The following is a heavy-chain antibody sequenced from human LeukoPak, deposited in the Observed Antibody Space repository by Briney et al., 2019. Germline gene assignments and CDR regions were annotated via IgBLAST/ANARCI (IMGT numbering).Heavy chain of an antibody. V-gene: IGHV3-7*01. Sequence: GGSLRLSCAASGFTFSSYWMSWVRQAPGKGLEWVANIKQDGSEKYYVDSVKGRFTISRDNAKNSLYLQMNSLRAEDTAVYYCARAMSPGVRVWFDPWGQGTLVTVSS. CDR2: IKQDGSEK. D-gene: IGHD7-27*01. CDR1: GFTFSSYW. CDR3: ARAMSPGVRVWFDP. J-gene: IGHJ5*02.